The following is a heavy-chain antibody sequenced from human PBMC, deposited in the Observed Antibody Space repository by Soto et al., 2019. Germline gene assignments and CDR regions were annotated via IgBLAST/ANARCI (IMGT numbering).Heavy chain of an antibody. CDR1: GFTFSSYG. D-gene: IGHD6-19*01. CDR2: IWYDGSNK. CDR3: ARDRPFGGIAVARGGAY. V-gene: IGHV3-33*01. J-gene: IGHJ4*02. Sequence: QVQLVESGGGVVQPGRSLRLSCAASGFTFSSYGMHWVRQAPGKGLEWVAVIWYDGSNKYYADSVKGRFTISRDNSKNTLYLHMNSLRAEDTVVYSCARDRPFGGIAVARGGAYGGLGTLVTVSS.